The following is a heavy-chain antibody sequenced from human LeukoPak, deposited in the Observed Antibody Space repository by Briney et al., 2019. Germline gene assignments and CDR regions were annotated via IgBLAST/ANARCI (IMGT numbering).Heavy chain of an antibody. Sequence: ASVKVSCKASGYTFTGYYMHWVRQAPGRGLEWMGRINPNSGGTNYAQKFQGRVTMTRDTSISTAYMDRSRLRSDDTAVYYCARVYGGWFDPWGQGTLVTVSS. V-gene: IGHV1-2*06. J-gene: IGHJ5*02. CDR1: GYTFTGYY. CDR2: INPNSGGT. CDR3: ARVYGGWFDP. D-gene: IGHD4-23*01.